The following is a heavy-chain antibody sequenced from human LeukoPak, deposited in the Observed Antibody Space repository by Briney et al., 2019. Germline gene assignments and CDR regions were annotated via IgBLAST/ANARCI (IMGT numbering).Heavy chain of an antibody. CDR3: ASISRYYYDSSGYRYYYYYMDV. J-gene: IGHJ6*03. Sequence: SETLSLTCAVYGGSFSGYYWSWIRQPPGKGLEWIGSIYYSGSTYYNPSLKSRVTISVDTSKNQFSLKLSSVTAADTAVYYCASISRYYYDSSGYRYYYYYMDVWGKGTTVTISS. D-gene: IGHD3-22*01. V-gene: IGHV4-34*01. CDR2: IYYSGST. CDR1: GGSFSGYY.